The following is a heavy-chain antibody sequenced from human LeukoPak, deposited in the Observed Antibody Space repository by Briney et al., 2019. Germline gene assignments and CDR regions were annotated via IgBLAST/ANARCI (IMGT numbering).Heavy chain of an antibody. CDR2: ISSSGSTI. V-gene: IGHV3-48*03. Sequence: GGSLRLSCAASGFTFSSYEMNWVRQAPGKGLEWVSYISSSGSTIYCADSVKGRFTISRDNAKNSLYLQMNSLRAEDTAVYCCARGPITMVRGAPPNWFDPWGQGTLVTVSS. CDR1: GFTFSSYE. D-gene: IGHD3-10*01. J-gene: IGHJ5*02. CDR3: ARGPITMVRGAPPNWFDP.